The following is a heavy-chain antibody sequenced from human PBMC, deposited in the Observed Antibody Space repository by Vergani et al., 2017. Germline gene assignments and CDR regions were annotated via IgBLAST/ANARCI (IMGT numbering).Heavy chain of an antibody. CDR2: ISSSSSYI. J-gene: IGHJ4*02. CDR1: GFTFSSYS. CDR3: ASHYYDFWSGYYRPFDY. V-gene: IGHV3-21*01. Sequence: EVQLVESGGGLVQPGRSLRLSCTASGFTFSSYSMNWVRQAPGKGLEWVSSISSSSSYIYYADSVKGRFTISRDNAKNSLYLQMNSLRAEDTAVYYCASHYYDFWSGYYRPFDYWGQGTLVTVSS. D-gene: IGHD3-3*01.